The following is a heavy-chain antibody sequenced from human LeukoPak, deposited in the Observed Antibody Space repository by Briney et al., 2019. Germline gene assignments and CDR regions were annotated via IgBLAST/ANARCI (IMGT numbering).Heavy chain of an antibody. CDR2: ISGSGDIT. V-gene: IGHV3-23*01. CDR1: GFTFSNFD. J-gene: IGHJ4*02. D-gene: IGHD2-21*02. CDR3: ARDDSWAFDY. Sequence: GGSLRLSCAASGFTFSNFDMRWVRQAPGKGLEWVSSISGSGDITYYADSVKGRFTISRDNSKNTLYLQMNSLRDGDTAVYYCARDDSWAFDYWGQGTLVTVSS.